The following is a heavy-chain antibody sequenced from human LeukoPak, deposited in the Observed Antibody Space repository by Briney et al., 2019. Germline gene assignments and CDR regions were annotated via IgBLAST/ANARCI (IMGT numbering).Heavy chain of an antibody. J-gene: IGHJ4*02. Sequence: SETLSLTCTVSGGSISSSSYYWGWIRQPPGKGLEWIGSIYYSGSTYYNPSLKSRVTISVDTSKNQFSLKLSSVTAADTAVYYCARESGSGRHWSGTVNWGQGTLVTVSS. CDR2: IYYSGST. CDR1: GGSISSSSYY. D-gene: IGHD6-19*01. V-gene: IGHV4-39*02. CDR3: ARESGSGRHWSGTVN.